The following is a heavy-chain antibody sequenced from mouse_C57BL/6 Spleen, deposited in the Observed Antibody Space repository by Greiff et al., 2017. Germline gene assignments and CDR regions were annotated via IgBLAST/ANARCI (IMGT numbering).Heavy chain of an antibody. CDR1: GFSLTSYG. CDR3: ASGDTTVPFAY. CDR2: IWGVGST. V-gene: IGHV2-6*01. J-gene: IGHJ3*01. Sequence: VMLVESGPGLVAPSQSLSITCTVSGFSLTSYGVDWVRQSPGKGLEWLGVIWGVGSTNYNSALKSRLSISKDNSKSQVFLKMNSLQTDDTAMYYCASGDTTVPFAYWGQGTLVTVSA. D-gene: IGHD1-1*01.